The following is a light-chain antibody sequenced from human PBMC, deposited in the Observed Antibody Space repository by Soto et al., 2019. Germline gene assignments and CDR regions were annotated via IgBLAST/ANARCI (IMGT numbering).Light chain of an antibody. CDR3: NSYTSRYTFV. CDR1: SSDIGGYNY. Sequence: QSALTQPASVSGSPGQSITISSIGTSSDIGGYNYVSWYQQHPGKAPKLMIYEVNKRPSEVSNRFSGSKSGNTASLTISGLQPEDEADYYCNSYTSRYTFVLGTGTKVTVL. J-gene: IGLJ1*01. V-gene: IGLV2-14*01. CDR2: EVN.